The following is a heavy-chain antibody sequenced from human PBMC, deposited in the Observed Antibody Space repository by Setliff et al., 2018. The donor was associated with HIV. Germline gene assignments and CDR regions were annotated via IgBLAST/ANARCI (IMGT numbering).Heavy chain of an antibody. CDR2: IYIYNSGST. J-gene: IGHJ4*02. CDR1: GGSFSGYY. V-gene: IGHV4-59*01. CDR3: ARGVNFDY. Sequence: PSETLSLTCSVSGGSFSGYYWSWIRQPPGKGLEWIGYIYIYNSGSTNYNPSPTSRVTISADTSRNQFSLKLTSVTAADTAIYYCARGVNFDYWGQGTQVTVSS. D-gene: IGHD3-3*01.